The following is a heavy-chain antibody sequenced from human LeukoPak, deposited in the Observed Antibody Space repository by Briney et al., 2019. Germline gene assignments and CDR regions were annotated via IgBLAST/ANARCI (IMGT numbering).Heavy chain of an antibody. D-gene: IGHD3-10*01. Sequence: ASVKVSCKASGYTFTSYGISWVRQAPGQGLEWMGWISAYNGNTNYAQKLQGRLTMTTDTSTSTAYMELRSLRSDDTAVYYCARDRFTMVRGSSSVWGQGTLVTVSS. CDR2: ISAYNGNT. CDR1: GYTFTSYG. V-gene: IGHV1-18*01. J-gene: IGHJ4*02. CDR3: ARDRFTMVRGSSSV.